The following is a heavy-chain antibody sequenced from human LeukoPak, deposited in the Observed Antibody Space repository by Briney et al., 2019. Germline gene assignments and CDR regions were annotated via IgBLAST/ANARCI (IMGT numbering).Heavy chain of an antibody. CDR3: ASSLNQYYYDSSGAFDY. CDR1: GFTFSSYA. J-gene: IGHJ4*02. CDR2: TSYDGSNK. V-gene: IGHV3-30*04. Sequence: GRSLRLSCAASGFTFSSYAMHWVRQAPGKGLEWVAVTSYDGSNKYYADSVKGRFTISRDNSKNTLYLQMNSLRAEDTAVYYCASSLNQYYYDSSGAFDYLGQGTLVTVSS. D-gene: IGHD3-22*01.